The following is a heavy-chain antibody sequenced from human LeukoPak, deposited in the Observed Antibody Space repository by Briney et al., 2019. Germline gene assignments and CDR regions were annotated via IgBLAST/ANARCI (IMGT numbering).Heavy chain of an antibody. CDR1: GGTFSSYA. CDR2: IIPIFGTA. D-gene: IGHD3-22*01. J-gene: IGHJ4*02. CDR3: VRDYYDGSGSIYFDY. Sequence: SVKVSCKASGGTFSSYAISWVRQAPGQGLEWMGGIIPIFGTANYAQKFQGRVTITADESTSTAYMELSSLRSEDTAVYYCVRDYYDGSGSIYFDYWGQGTLVTVSS. V-gene: IGHV1-69*01.